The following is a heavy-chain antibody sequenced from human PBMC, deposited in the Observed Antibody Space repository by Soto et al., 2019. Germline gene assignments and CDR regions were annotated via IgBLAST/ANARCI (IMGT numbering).Heavy chain of an antibody. CDR1: GGSVTSGAYY. CDR3: ARKGPRLEEGFDY. D-gene: IGHD1-1*01. J-gene: IGHJ4*02. V-gene: IGHV4-61*03. Sequence: QVQLQVSGPGLVKPSETLSLTCTVSGGSVTSGAYYWNWIRQPPGRGLEWIGYIYYSGSVNYNPSLKSRVTISSDTSKNHFSLKLNSVTAADTAVYYCARKGPRLEEGFDYWGQGMLVTVSS. CDR2: IYYSGSV.